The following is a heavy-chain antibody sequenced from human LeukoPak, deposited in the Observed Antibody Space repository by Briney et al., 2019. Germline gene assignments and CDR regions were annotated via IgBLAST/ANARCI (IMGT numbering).Heavy chain of an antibody. D-gene: IGHD3-16*01. J-gene: IGHJ6*03. CDR3: ARGPSTLIGYYMDV. V-gene: IGHV1-8*03. CDR2: MNPNSGNT. CDR1: GYIFTSYG. Sequence: ASVKVSCKASGYIFTSYGMNWVRQATGQGLEWMGWMNPNSGNTGYAQKFQGRVTITRNTSISTAYMELSSLRSEDTAVYYCARGPSTLIGYYMDVWGKGTTVTVSS.